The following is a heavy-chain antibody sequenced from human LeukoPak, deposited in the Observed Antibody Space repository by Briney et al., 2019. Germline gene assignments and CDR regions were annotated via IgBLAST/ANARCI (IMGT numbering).Heavy chain of an antibody. D-gene: IGHD2-2*01. CDR3: AKAGPDIVVVPAAISFDY. Sequence: GGSLRLSCAASGFTFSSYAMSWVRQAPGKGLEWVSAISGSGGSTYYADSVKGRFTISRDNSKNTLYLQMNSLRAEDTAVYYCAKAGPDIVVVPAAISFDYWGQGTLVTVYS. CDR2: ISGSGGST. CDR1: GFTFSSYA. J-gene: IGHJ4*02. V-gene: IGHV3-23*01.